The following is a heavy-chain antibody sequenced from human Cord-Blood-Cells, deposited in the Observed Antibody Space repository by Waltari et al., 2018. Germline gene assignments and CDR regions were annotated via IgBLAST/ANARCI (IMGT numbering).Heavy chain of an antibody. CDR1: GYTFTGDY. CDR2: INPNSGGT. Sequence: QVQLVQPGAEVKKPGASVKVSCTASGYTFTGDYMHWVRQAPGQGLEWMGWINPNSGGTNYAQKFQGWVTMTRDTSISTAYMELSRLRSDDTAVYYCARGDSPAEYSFDYWGQGTLVTVSS. CDR3: ARGDSPAEYSFDY. J-gene: IGHJ4*02. D-gene: IGHD6-6*01. V-gene: IGHV1-2*04.